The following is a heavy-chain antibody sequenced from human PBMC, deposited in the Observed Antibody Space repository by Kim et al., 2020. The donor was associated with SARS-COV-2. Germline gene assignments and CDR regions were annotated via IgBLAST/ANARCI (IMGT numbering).Heavy chain of an antibody. V-gene: IGHV3-9*01. D-gene: IGHD3-3*01. CDR3: AKGRFLEWLPVDY. Sequence: YADSVKGRFTISRDNAKNSLYLQMNSLRAEDTALYYCAKGRFLEWLPVDYWGQGTLVTVSS. J-gene: IGHJ4*02.